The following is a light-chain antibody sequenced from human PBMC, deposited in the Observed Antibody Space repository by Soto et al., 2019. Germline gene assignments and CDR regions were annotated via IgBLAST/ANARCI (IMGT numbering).Light chain of an antibody. CDR1: ESLSSSY. CDR3: QQYDTSPTT. J-gene: IGKJ1*01. V-gene: IGKV3-20*01. Sequence: EIVLTQSPGTLSLSPGERASLSCRASESLSSSYLAWYQQTPGQPPRLLIYAASTRATGIPDRFSGSGSGTDFTLTISRLEPEDFAVYYCQQYDTSPTTFGQGTKVDIK. CDR2: AAS.